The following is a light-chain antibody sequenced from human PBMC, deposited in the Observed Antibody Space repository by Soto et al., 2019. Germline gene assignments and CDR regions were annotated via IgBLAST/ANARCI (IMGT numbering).Light chain of an antibody. CDR1: SSDVGGYNY. Sequence: QSALTQPRSVSGSPGQSVTISCTGTSSDVGGYNYVSWYQHHPGKAPKLMIYDVSKRPSGVPDRFSGSKSGNTASLTISGLQAADEADYYCCSYAGSYTFYVFGTGTKDTVL. CDR2: DVS. J-gene: IGLJ1*01. CDR3: CSYAGSYTFYV. V-gene: IGLV2-11*01.